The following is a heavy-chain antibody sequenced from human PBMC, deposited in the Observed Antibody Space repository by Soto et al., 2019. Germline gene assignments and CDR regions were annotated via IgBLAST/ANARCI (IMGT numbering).Heavy chain of an antibody. CDR1: GASMINYY. CDR3: VRSGHSVGGVS. D-gene: IGHD3-16*01. J-gene: IGHJ4*02. CDR2: MYYSGTS. Sequence: SETLSLTCSVSGASMINYYGSWVRQTPEKGMEWIGYMYYSGTSNYNSSLKSRVTISVDTSKNQFSLKLRSVTAADTASYYCVRSGHSVGGVSWGLGTLVTVSS. V-gene: IGHV4-59*01.